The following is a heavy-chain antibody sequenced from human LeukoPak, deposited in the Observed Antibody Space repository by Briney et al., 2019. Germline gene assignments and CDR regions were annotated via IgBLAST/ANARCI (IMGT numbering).Heavy chain of an antibody. CDR3: AFAPLGARRGNWFDP. CDR1: GYTFTGYY. J-gene: IGHJ5*02. Sequence: ASVKVSCKASGYTFTGYYMHWVRQAPGQGLEWMGWINPNSGGTNYAQKFQGRVTMTRDTSISTAYMELSRLRSDDTAVYYCAFAPLGARRGNWFDPWGQGTLVTVSS. CDR2: INPNSGGT. V-gene: IGHV1-2*02. D-gene: IGHD1-26*01.